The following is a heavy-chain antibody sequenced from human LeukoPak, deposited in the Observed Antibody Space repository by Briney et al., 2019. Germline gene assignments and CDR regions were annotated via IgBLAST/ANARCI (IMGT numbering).Heavy chain of an antibody. D-gene: IGHD6-19*01. Sequence: ASVKVSCKASGYTFASYGISWVRQAPGQGLEWMGWISAYNGNTNYAQKLQGRVTMTTDTSTSTAYMELRSLRSDDTAVYYCARFAPDRGWSDYWGQGTLVTVSS. V-gene: IGHV1-18*01. CDR2: ISAYNGNT. CDR3: ARFAPDRGWSDY. CDR1: GYTFASYG. J-gene: IGHJ4*02.